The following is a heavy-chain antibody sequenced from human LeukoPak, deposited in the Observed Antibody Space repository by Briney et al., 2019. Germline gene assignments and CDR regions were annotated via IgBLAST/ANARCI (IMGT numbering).Heavy chain of an antibody. V-gene: IGHV3-21*01. D-gene: IGHD4-17*01. Sequence: GGSLRLSCAASGFTFSSYTMNWVRQAPGKGLEWVSSISSSSSYIYYADSVKGRFTISRDNAKNSLYLQMNSLRAEDTAVYYCARDRLVMTTATFDYWGQGTLVTVS. CDR1: GFTFSSYT. CDR2: ISSSSSYI. CDR3: ARDRLVMTTATFDY. J-gene: IGHJ4*02.